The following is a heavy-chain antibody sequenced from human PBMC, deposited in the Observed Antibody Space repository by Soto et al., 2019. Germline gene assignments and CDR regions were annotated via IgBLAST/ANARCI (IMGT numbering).Heavy chain of an antibody. V-gene: IGHV3-23*01. Sequence: EVQLLESGGGLVQPGGSLRLSCAASGFTFSTYAMSWVRQSPGKGLEWVSAIPGSSTSTYYAGSVKGRFTISRDNSKNTLYRQMNSLRVEDTAVYYCAKIGDSSSVSLPLVLLDHWGQGALVTVSS. CDR1: GFTFSTYA. D-gene: IGHD6-6*01. J-gene: IGHJ4*02. CDR3: AKIGDSSSVSLPLVLLDH. CDR2: IPGSSTST.